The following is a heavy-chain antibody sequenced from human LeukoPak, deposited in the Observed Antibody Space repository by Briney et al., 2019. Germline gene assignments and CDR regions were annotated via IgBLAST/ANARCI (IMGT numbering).Heavy chain of an antibody. Sequence: GGSLRLSCSASGFTFSTYTMHWVRQAPGKGLEYVSTISSNGGSTYYADSVKGRFTISRGNSKNTLYLQMSSLRAEDTAVYYCVKDRVPGYSSSWYRPPFDYWGQGTLVTVSS. V-gene: IGHV3-64D*06. CDR1: GFTFSTYT. D-gene: IGHD6-13*01. CDR2: ISSNGGST. CDR3: VKDRVPGYSSSWYRPPFDY. J-gene: IGHJ4*02.